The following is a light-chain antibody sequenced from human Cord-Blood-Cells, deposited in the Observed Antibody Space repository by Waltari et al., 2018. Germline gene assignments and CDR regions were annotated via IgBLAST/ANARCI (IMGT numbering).Light chain of an antibody. CDR3: HQYDNPPFT. CDR1: QEISNY. V-gene: IGKV1-33*01. J-gene: IGKJ3*01. CDR2: DAS. Sequence: DIQMTQSPSSLSASVGDRVTITCQASQEISNYLNWYQQKPGSAPKLLIYDASNLETGVPPRSSGSGSGTEFTFTISSLQPEDIATDYCHQYDNPPFTLGPGTKVDIK.